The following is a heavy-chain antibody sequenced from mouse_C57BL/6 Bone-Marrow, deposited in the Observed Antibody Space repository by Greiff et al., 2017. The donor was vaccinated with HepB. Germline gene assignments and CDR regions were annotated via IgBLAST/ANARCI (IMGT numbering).Heavy chain of an antibody. CDR3: TTLGAYAMDY. J-gene: IGHJ4*01. Sequence: VQLQQSGAELVRPGASVKLSCTASGFNIKDDYMHWVKQRPEQGLEWIGWIDPENGDTEYASKFQGKSTITADTTSNTAYLQLSSLTSEDTAVYYCTTLGAYAMDYWGQGTTVTVSS. CDR1: GFNIKDDY. V-gene: IGHV14-4*01. CDR2: IDPENGDT.